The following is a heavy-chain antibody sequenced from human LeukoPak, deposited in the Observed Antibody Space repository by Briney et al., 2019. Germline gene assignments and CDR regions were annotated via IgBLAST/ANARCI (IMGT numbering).Heavy chain of an antibody. D-gene: IGHD3-10*01. J-gene: IGHJ4*02. CDR1: GFTISLYW. Sequence: GGSLRLSCAASGFTISLYWMSWVRQAPGKGLEWVANINQVASEKNYVDSVKGRFTISRDNAKNSLYLQMNSVRAEDMAMYYCVRDGGYYGPDSWGQGALVSVSS. CDR3: VRDGGYYGPDS. CDR2: INQVASEK. V-gene: IGHV3-7*04.